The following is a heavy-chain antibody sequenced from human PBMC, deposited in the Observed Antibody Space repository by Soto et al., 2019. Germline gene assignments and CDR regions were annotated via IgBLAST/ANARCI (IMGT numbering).Heavy chain of an antibody. Sequence: QVQLVQSGPEVKKPGASVTVSCKASGHTFSTYGINWVRQAPGQGLEWMGWISPYNGNTNYAQKFQGRATMTTDTSTSTAYMELRSLISDDTAVYYCASGSQKRWLDFDAFDIWGQGTMVTVSS. CDR1: GHTFSTYG. J-gene: IGHJ3*02. D-gene: IGHD6-19*01. V-gene: IGHV1-18*01. CDR2: ISPYNGNT. CDR3: ASGSQKRWLDFDAFDI.